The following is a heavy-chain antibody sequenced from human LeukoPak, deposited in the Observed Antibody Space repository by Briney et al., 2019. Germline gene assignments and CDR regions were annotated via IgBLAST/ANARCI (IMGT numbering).Heavy chain of an antibody. CDR3: ARDPGSSWYRFDY. D-gene: IGHD6-13*01. CDR2: IYYSGST. CDR1: VGPISRYY. V-gene: IGHV4-59*13. Sequence: SDTLSLTCTVSVGPISRYYWSWTRQPPGRGVEWIGYIYYSGSTNYNPSLKGRVTISVDTSKNQFSLKLSSVTAADTAVYYCARDPGSSWYRFDYWGQGTLVTVSS. J-gene: IGHJ4*02.